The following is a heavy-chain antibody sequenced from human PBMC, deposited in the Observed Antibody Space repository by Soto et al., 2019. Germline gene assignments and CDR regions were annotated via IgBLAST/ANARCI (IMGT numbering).Heavy chain of an antibody. CDR2: LSSGGDP. D-gene: IGHD3-16*01. CDR3: ARDSGYSSAYWEHYFDY. V-gene: IGHV3-53*01. J-gene: IGHJ4*02. Sequence: GGSLRLSCATSGFSISDKFMSWVRQAPGKGLEWISVLSSGGDPSYADSVKGRFTISRDITKNTLFLQMTSLRVDDTAVYFCARDSGYSSAYWEHYFDYWGQGTLVTVSS. CDR1: GFSISDKF.